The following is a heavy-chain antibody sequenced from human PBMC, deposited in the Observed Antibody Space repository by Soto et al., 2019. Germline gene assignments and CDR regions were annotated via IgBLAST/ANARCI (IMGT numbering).Heavy chain of an antibody. J-gene: IGHJ4*02. CDR1: GFTLSNAW. CDR2: IKSKTDGVTT. Sequence: PGGSLRLSCAASGFTLSNAWMSRVRQAPGKGLEWVGRIKSKTDGVTTDYAAPVKGRFTISRDDSKNTLYLQMNSLKTEDTAVYYCTNSPSLSEWLLYPLDYWGQGTLVTVSS. V-gene: IGHV3-15*01. D-gene: IGHD3-3*01. CDR3: TNSPSLSEWLLYPLDY.